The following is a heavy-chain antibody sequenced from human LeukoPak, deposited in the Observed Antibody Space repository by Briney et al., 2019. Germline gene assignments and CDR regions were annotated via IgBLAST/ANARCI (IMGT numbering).Heavy chain of an antibody. J-gene: IGHJ4*02. CDR3: ARVRDLYRDY. CDR2: ISGGSTYT. CDR1: GFTFSSYT. Sequence: PGGSLRLSCAASGFTFSSYTMTCVRQAPGKGLEWVSSISGGSTYTFYADSVMGRFTISRDNAKNSLYLHMSSLRAEASAVYYCARVRDLYRDYWGQGILVTVSS. D-gene: IGHD5-12*01. V-gene: IGHV3-21*01.